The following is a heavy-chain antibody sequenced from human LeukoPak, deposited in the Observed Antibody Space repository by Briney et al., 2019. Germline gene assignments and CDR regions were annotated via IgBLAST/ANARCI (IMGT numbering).Heavy chain of an antibody. D-gene: IGHD3-3*01. CDR1: GFSFYNYA. V-gene: IGHV3-30*04. Sequence: GGSLRLSCAASGFSFYNYAMHWVRQAPGKGPEWVALISYDGNYQYYTDSVKGRFTISRDNAKNTLYLQMNSLRAEDTAIYYCATCRGSGYCFDNWGQGTLVTVSS. CDR2: ISYDGNYQ. J-gene: IGHJ4*02. CDR3: ATCRGSGYCFDN.